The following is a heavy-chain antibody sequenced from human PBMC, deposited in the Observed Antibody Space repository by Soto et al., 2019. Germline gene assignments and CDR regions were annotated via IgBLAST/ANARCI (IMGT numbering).Heavy chain of an antibody. Sequence: ASVKVSCKASGYTFTGYYMHWVRQAPGQGLEWMGWINPNSGGTNYAQKFQGWVTMTRDTSISTAYMELSRLRSDDTAVYYCARGKLEQAYYYYVDVWGKGTTVTVSS. V-gene: IGHV1-2*04. CDR2: INPNSGGT. D-gene: IGHD1-1*01. CDR1: GYTFTGYY. CDR3: ARGKLEQAYYYYVDV. J-gene: IGHJ6*03.